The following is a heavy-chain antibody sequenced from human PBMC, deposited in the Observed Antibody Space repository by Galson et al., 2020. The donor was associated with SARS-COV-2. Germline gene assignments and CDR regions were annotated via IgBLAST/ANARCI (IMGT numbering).Heavy chain of an antibody. CDR2: INHSGST. Sequence: SETLSLTCAVYGGSFSGYYWSWIRQPPGKGLEWIGEINHSGSTNYNPSLKSRVTISVDTSKNQFSLKLSSVTAADTAVYYCARGRTYGSGSGRFDPWGQGTLVTVSS. V-gene: IGHV4-34*01. CDR1: GGSFSGYY. D-gene: IGHD3-10*01. CDR3: ARGRTYGSGSGRFDP. J-gene: IGHJ5*02.